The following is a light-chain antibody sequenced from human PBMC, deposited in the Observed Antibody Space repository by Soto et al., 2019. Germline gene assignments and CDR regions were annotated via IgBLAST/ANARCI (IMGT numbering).Light chain of an antibody. V-gene: IGKV3-20*01. CDR2: GAS. CDR3: QQYGSLVT. CDR1: QSVSSN. Sequence: EIVMTQSPATLSVSPGERATLSCRASQSVSSNLAWSQQKPGQAPRLLIDGASSRATGIPDRFSGSGSGADFTLTISRLEPEDLAVYYCQQYGSLVTFGQGTKVDI. J-gene: IGKJ1*01.